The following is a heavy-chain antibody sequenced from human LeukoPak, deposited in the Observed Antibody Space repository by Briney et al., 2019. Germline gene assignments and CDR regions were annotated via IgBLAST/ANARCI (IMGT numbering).Heavy chain of an antibody. CDR2: ISYSGNA. Sequence: SETLSLTCTVSGASIITTNYYWGWIRQPPGKGLEWIGSISYSGNAYYNPSLRSRLSISMDASKNQFSLKVRSVTAADTAVYYCARNLGQTWGAVTTDLWYFDHWGQGTLVPVSS. CDR3: ARNLGQTWGAVTTDLWYFDH. V-gene: IGHV4-39*01. J-gene: IGHJ4*02. CDR1: GASIITTNYY. D-gene: IGHD4-11*01.